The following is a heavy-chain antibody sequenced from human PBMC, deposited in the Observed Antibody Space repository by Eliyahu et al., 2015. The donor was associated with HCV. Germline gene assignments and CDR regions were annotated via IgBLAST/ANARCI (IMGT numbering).Heavy chain of an antibody. J-gene: IGHJ2*01. V-gene: IGHV1-46*01. D-gene: IGHD4-17*01. CDR1: GXTFTTFY. CDR3: AREYRFGYGDKLWYFDF. CDR2: INPSGGTT. Sequence: QVQLVQSGAEVRKPGASVKVSCKASGXTFTTFYMHWVRQAPGQGLEWMGIINPSGGTTRYAQKFQGRVTMTRDTSTSTVFMELSSLRSEDTAVYYCAREYRFGYGDKLWYFDFWGRGTLVTVSS.